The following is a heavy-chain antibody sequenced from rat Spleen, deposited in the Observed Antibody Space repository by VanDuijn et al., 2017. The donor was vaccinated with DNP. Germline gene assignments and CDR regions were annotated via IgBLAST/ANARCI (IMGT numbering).Heavy chain of an antibody. CDR3: ARWPGYNPPYAMDA. J-gene: IGHJ4*01. Sequence: EVQLQESGPGLVKPSQPLSLTCSVTGSSITSNYWGWIREFPGNKMQYIGHISYSGTTSYNPSLKSRISITRDTSKNQLFLQVNSVTTEDTATYYCARWPGYNPPYAMDAWGQGTSVTVSS. V-gene: IGHV3-1*01. CDR2: ISYSGTT. CDR1: GSSITSNY. D-gene: IGHD1-4*01.